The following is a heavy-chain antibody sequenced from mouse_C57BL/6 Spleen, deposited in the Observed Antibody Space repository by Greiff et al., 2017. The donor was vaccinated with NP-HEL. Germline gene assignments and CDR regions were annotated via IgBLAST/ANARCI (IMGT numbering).Heavy chain of an antibody. CDR3: ASPLYYGSSSAWFAY. Sequence: EVMLVESGGGLVKPGGSLKLSCAASGFTFSDYGMHWVRQAPEKGLEWVAYISSGSSTFYYADTVKGRFTISRDNAKNTLFLQMTSLRSEDTAMYYCASPLYYGSSSAWFAYWGQGTLVTVSA. D-gene: IGHD1-1*01. J-gene: IGHJ3*01. CDR1: GFTFSDYG. V-gene: IGHV5-17*01. CDR2: ISSGSSTF.